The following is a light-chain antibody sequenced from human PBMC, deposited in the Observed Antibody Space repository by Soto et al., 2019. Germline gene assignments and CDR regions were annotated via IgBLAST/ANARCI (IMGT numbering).Light chain of an antibody. J-gene: IGKJ2*01. CDR1: QSISSW. CDR3: QQYNSYWYT. CDR2: KAS. Sequence: DIQMTQSPSTLSASVGDRVTITCRASQSISSWLAWYQQKPGKAPKLLIYKASSLESGVPSRFSGSGSGTEFTLTISSLQSDDFATYYCQQYNSYWYTFGQGTKLEIK. V-gene: IGKV1-5*03.